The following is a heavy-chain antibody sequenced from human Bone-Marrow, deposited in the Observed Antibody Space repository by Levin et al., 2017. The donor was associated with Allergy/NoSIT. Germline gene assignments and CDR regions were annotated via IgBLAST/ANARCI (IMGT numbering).Heavy chain of an antibody. CDR1: GFSFSDYS. Sequence: PGGSLRLSYAASGFSFSDYSMYWVRQAPGKGLEWVAVISYDGRRKEYADSVKGRFTISRDNSEGTLDLQMNRLEVEDTAAYYCARAGGRDVYRSFDHCGQGSLVTVSS. V-gene: IGHV3-30*04. CDR2: ISYDGRRK. J-gene: IGHJ4*02. D-gene: IGHD5-24*01. CDR3: ARAGGRDVYRSFDH.